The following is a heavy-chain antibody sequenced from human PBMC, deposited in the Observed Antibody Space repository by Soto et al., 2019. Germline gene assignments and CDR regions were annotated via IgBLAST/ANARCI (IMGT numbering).Heavy chain of an antibody. CDR2: INPSGGST. J-gene: IGHJ4*02. CDR3: AREGIAAAGTPPLDY. CDR1: GYTFTSYY. D-gene: IGHD6-13*01. V-gene: IGHV1-46*01. Sequence: ASVKVSCKASGYTFTSYYMHWVRQAPGQGLEWMGIINPSGGSTSYAQKFQGRVTMTRDTSTSTVYMELGSLRSEDTAVYYCAREGIAAAGTPPLDYWGQGTLVTVSS.